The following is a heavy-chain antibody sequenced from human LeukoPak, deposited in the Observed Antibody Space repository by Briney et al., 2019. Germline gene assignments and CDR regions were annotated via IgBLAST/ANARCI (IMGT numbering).Heavy chain of an antibody. V-gene: IGHV6-1*01. Sequence: SQTLSLTCVISGDSVSSDSVVWNWIRQSPSRGLEWLGRTYYRSKWYNDYAVSVKSRITINPDTSKNQFSLQLNSVTPEDTAVYYCARKITGRAFDIWGQGTTVTVSS. CDR3: ARKITGRAFDI. D-gene: IGHD1-20*01. CDR2: TYYRSKWYN. J-gene: IGHJ3*02. CDR1: GDSVSSDSVV.